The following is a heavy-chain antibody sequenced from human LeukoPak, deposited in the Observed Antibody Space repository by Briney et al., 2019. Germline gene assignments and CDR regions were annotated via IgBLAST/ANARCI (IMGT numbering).Heavy chain of an antibody. V-gene: IGHV3-23*01. CDR3: AKGGSASSYYYMDV. D-gene: IGHD2-2*01. J-gene: IGHJ6*03. Sequence: QSGGSLILSCAASGFTFSSYALSWVRQAPGKGLEWVSSIIASGGSTFYADSVKGRFAISRDNSKNTLYLHMNSLRAEDTAVYYCAKGGSASSYYYMDVWGKGTTVTVSS. CDR2: IIASGGST. CDR1: GFTFSSYA.